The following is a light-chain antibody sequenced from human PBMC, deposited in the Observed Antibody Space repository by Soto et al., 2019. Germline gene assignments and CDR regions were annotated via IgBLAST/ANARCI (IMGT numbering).Light chain of an antibody. CDR3: QQYSSSPIT. CDR2: GAS. V-gene: IGKV3-20*01. J-gene: IGKJ5*01. Sequence: EIVLTQSPGTLSLSPGERATLSFSSSQSVSSSYLAWYQQKPGQAPRLLIYGASSRATGIPDRFSGGGSGTDFSLTISRLDPEDFAVYYCQQYSSSPITFGQGTRLEIK. CDR1: QSVSSSY.